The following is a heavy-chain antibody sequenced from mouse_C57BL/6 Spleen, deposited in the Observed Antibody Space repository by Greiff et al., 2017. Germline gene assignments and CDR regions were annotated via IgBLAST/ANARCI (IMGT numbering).Heavy chain of an antibody. CDR2: IYPGDGDT. V-gene: IGHV1-80*01. CDR1: GYAFSSYW. Sequence: QVQLQQSGAELVKPGASVKISCKASGYAFSSYWMNWVKQRPGKGLEWIGQIYPGDGDTNYNGKFKGKATLTADKSSSTAYMQLSSLTSEDSAVYFCARLGYSYAMDYWGQGTSVTVSS. D-gene: IGHD3-1*01. CDR3: ARLGYSYAMDY. J-gene: IGHJ4*01.